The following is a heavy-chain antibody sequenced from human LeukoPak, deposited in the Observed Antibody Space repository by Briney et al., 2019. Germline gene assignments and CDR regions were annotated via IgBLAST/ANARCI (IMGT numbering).Heavy chain of an antibody. CDR1: GGSISSSSYY. CDR3: ARDNWNYGSSMDV. V-gene: IGHV4-39*07. Sequence: KPSETLSLTCTVSGGSISSSSYYWGWIRQPPGKGLEWIGSIYYSGSTYYNQSLKSRVTISVDTSKNQFSLKLSSVTAADTAVYYCARDNWNYGSSMDVWGQGTTVTVSS. CDR2: IYYSGST. J-gene: IGHJ6*02. D-gene: IGHD1-7*01.